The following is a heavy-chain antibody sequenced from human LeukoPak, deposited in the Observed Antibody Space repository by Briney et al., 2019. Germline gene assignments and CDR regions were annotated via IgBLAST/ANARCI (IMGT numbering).Heavy chain of an antibody. Sequence: SGGSLRLSCAASGFTVSTNYMSWVRQAPGKGLEWVSVIYSGGSTYYADSVKGRFTVSRDNSKNTVYLQMTSLRVEDTAVYYCARELQPSTYDYDSSGLDYYGMDVWGQGTTVTVSS. CDR3: ARELQPSTYDYDSSGLDYYGMDV. J-gene: IGHJ6*02. V-gene: IGHV3-66*01. CDR2: IYSGGST. D-gene: IGHD3-22*01. CDR1: GFTVSTNY.